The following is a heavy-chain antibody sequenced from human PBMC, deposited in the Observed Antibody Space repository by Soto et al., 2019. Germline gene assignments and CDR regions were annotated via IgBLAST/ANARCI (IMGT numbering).Heavy chain of an antibody. D-gene: IGHD1-7*01. J-gene: IGHJ4*02. V-gene: IGHV3-64*01. CDR1: GFTFSSYD. CDR3: VRRVSGNYDY. Sequence: EVQLAESGGGMVQPGGSLRLSCVASGFTFSSYDMHWVRQAPGKGLEYVSSISSNGGTTYYGNSVKGRFTISRDNSKTALYLLMGSLRAEDMAVYYCVRRVSGNYDYWGQGTLVTVSS. CDR2: ISSNGGTT.